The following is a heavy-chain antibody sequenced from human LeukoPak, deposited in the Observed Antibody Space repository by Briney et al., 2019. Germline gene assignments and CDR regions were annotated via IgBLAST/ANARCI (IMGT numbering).Heavy chain of an antibody. D-gene: IGHD3-10*01. CDR3: ARVVPRKHYDSGSHYGINNYMDV. CDR1: GGSVTSYYY. Sequence: SETLSLTCTVSGGSVTSYYYWAWIRQPPGKGLEWIGGIYFSGTTWYNPSLKSRLTISLDASQNQFSLKLRSVTAADTAVFFCARVVPRKHYDSGSHYGINNYMDVWGEGTTVTVSS. CDR2: IYFSGTT. J-gene: IGHJ6*03. V-gene: IGHV4-39*07.